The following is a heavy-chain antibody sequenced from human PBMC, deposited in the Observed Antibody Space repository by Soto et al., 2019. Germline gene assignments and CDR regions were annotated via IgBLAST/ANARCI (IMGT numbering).Heavy chain of an antibody. CDR1: GYSFTSYW. Sequence: GEALKSSGKVCGYSFTSYWFSWVRQMHGKGLEWMGRIDPSDSYTNYSPSFQGHVTISADKSISTAYLQWSSLKASDTAMYYCARHFENPGYYYGMDVWGQGTTVTVSS. D-gene: IGHD3-9*01. J-gene: IGHJ6*02. CDR3: ARHFENPGYYYGMDV. CDR2: IDPSDSYT. V-gene: IGHV5-10-1*01.